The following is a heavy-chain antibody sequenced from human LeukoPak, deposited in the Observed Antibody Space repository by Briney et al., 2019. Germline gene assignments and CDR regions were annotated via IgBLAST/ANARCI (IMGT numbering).Heavy chain of an antibody. CDR1: GFTFSSYA. CDR3: ARPRVAGSLDY. Sequence: GGSLRLSCAASGFTFSSYAMSWVRQAPGKGLEWMGWISGYNAKTNYAQKFQGRVTMTIDTSTSTVYMELRSLRSDDTAVYYCARPRVAGSLDYWGQGTLVTVSS. V-gene: IGHV1-18*01. CDR2: ISGYNAKT. J-gene: IGHJ4*02. D-gene: IGHD6-19*01.